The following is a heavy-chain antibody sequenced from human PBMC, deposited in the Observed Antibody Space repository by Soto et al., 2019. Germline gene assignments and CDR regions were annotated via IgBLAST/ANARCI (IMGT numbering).Heavy chain of an antibody. CDR3: ARDPAGDYGSGSYYYYYGMDV. D-gene: IGHD3-10*01. V-gene: IGHV4-59*01. Sequence: PSVPLSLNCSISNASIGSYYWRPISESQRKGLEWIGYIYYSGSTNYNPSLKSRVTMSVDTSKNQFSLKVSSVTAADTAVYYCARDPAGDYGSGSYYYYYGMDVWGQGTTVTVS. CDR2: IYYSGST. J-gene: IGHJ6*02. CDR1: NASIGSYY.